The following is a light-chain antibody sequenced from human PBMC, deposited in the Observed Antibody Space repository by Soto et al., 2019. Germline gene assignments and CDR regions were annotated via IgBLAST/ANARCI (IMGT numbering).Light chain of an antibody. CDR1: QSISTG. J-gene: IGKJ2*01. Sequence: EIAMTQSPATLSVSPGERATLSCRASQSISTGLAWYQQIPGQPPRLLIYSASTRATGVPARFTGSGSGSEFTLTISGLQSEDFAIYYCQQCHNWPLTFGQGTRLEI. CDR2: SAS. CDR3: QQCHNWPLT. V-gene: IGKV3-15*01.